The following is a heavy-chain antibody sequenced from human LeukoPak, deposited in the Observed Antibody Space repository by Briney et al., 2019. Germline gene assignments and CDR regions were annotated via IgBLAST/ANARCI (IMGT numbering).Heavy chain of an antibody. CDR2: IRYDGSNK. CDR3: AKLPSTYSNYYYYMDV. D-gene: IGHD4-11*01. V-gene: IGHV3-30*02. J-gene: IGHJ6*03. CDR1: GFTFSSYG. Sequence: GGSLRLSCAASGFTFSSYGMHWVRQAPGKGLGWVACIRYDGSNKYYADSVKGRFTISRDNSKNTLYLQMNSLRAEDTAVYSCAKLPSTYSNYYYYMDVWGKGTTVTVSS.